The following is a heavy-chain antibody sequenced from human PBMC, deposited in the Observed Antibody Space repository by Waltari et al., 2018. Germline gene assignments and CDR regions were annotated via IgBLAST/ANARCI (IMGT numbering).Heavy chain of an antibody. CDR1: GFNFRCYS. CDR2: ISYDGSNK. J-gene: IGHJ4*02. D-gene: IGHD1-26*01. CDR3: ARVAYSGSPDY. V-gene: IGHV3-30-3*01. Sequence: QVQLVESGGGVVQPGRSLSISCAAYGFNFRCYSMHLVRQAPGKGLEWVAVISYDGSNKYYADSVKGRFTISRDNSKNTLYLQMNSLRAEDTAVYYCARVAYSGSPDYWGQGTLVTVSS.